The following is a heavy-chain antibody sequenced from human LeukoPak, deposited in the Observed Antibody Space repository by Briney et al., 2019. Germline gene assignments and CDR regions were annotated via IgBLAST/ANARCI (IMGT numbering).Heavy chain of an antibody. CDR2: IYYSGST. J-gene: IGHJ5*02. CDR3: ARSEGYAFDP. D-gene: IGHD2-15*01. V-gene: IGHV4-30-4*01. Sequence: SETLSLTCTVFGGSFSSGDYYWSWLRQPPGKGLEWIGYIYYSGSTFYNPSLKSRVTISLDTSKSLFSLKLSSVSAADTAVYYCARSEGYAFDPWGQGTLVTVSS. CDR1: GGSFSSGDYY.